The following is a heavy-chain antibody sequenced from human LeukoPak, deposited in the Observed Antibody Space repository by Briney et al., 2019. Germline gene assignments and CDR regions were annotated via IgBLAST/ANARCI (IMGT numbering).Heavy chain of an antibody. D-gene: IGHD2-8*01. CDR2: IKQDGSEK. Sequence: GGSLRLSCAASGFTFSSYWMSWVRQAPGKGLEWVANIKQDGSEKYYVDSVKGRLTISRDNAKNSLYLQMNSLRAEDTAVYYCARATPYCTNGVCYRGYYYYYMDVWGKGTTVTVSS. CDR3: ARATPYCTNGVCYRGYYYYYMDV. V-gene: IGHV3-7*01. J-gene: IGHJ6*03. CDR1: GFTFSSYW.